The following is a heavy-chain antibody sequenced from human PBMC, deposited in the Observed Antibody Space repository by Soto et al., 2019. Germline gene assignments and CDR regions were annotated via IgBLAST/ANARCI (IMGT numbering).Heavy chain of an antibody. Sequence: QVQLQESGPGLLKPSGTLSLTCAVSGGSISSSNWWSWVRQPPGKGLEWIGEIYHSGSTNYNPSLKSRVTIAVDKSKNQFSLKLSSVTAADTAVYYCARVYQRPGAARPLDYWGQGTLVTVSS. J-gene: IGHJ4*02. D-gene: IGHD6-6*01. V-gene: IGHV4-4*02. CDR2: IYHSGST. CDR1: GGSISSSNW. CDR3: ARVYQRPGAARPLDY.